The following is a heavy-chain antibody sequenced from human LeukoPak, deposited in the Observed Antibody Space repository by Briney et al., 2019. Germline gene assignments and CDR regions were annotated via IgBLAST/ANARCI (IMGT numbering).Heavy chain of an antibody. Sequence: SETLSLTCSVSGGSISSYYWSWIRQPAGKGLEWIGRIYTSGSTNYNPSLKSRVTMSVDTSKNQFSLKLSSVTAADTAVYYCARGRYCSGGSCYSGGYYYYMDVWGKGTTVTVSS. D-gene: IGHD2-15*01. CDR2: IYTSGST. J-gene: IGHJ6*03. CDR1: GGSISSYY. V-gene: IGHV4-4*07. CDR3: ARGRYCSGGSCYSGGYYYYMDV.